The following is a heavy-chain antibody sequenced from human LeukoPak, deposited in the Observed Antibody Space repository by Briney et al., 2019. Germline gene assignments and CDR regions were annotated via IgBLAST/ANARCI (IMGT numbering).Heavy chain of an antibody. CDR2: IIPIFGTA. D-gene: IGHD3-9*01. Sequence: SVKVSCKASGGTFSSYAISWVRQAPGQGLEWMGGIIPIFGTANYAQKFQGRVTITADESTGTAYMELSSLRSEDTAVYYCASPPRYDILTGDEVHAFDIWGQGTMVTVSS. CDR3: ASPPRYDILTGDEVHAFDI. CDR1: GGTFSSYA. J-gene: IGHJ3*02. V-gene: IGHV1-69*13.